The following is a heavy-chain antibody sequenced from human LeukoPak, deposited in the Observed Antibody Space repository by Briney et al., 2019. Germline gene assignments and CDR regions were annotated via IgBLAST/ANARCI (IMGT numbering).Heavy chain of an antibody. CDR3: AKDRSGYGDYEFGY. D-gene: IGHD4-17*01. V-gene: IGHV3-23*01. CDR2: ISGSGGST. J-gene: IGHJ4*02. CDR1: GFTFSSYA. Sequence: GGSLRLSCAASGFTFSSYAMSWVRQAPGKGLEWVSAISGSGGSTYYADSVKGRFTIARDNSKNTLYLQMNSLRAEDTAVYYCAKDRSGYGDYEFGYWGQGTLVTVCS.